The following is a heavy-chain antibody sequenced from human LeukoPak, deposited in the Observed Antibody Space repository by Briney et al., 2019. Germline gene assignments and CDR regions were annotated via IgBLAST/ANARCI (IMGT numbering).Heavy chain of an antibody. D-gene: IGHD3-10*01. V-gene: IGHV4-39*07. CDR1: GGSVSSFSYY. Sequence: SETLSLTCTVSGGSVSSFSYYWGWIRQPPGKGLEWIGTFYYSGSTYYNPSLKSRVTISVDTSKNQFSLKLSSVTAADTAVYYCARIWARYYYGSGSPAAMDVWGQGTTVTVSS. CDR2: FYYSGST. CDR3: ARIWARYYYGSGSPAAMDV. J-gene: IGHJ6*02.